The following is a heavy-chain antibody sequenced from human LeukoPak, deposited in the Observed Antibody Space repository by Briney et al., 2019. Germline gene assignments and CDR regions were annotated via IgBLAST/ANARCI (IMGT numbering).Heavy chain of an antibody. CDR2: IYSGGST. CDR1: GFTVSSHY. D-gene: IGHD4-17*01. CDR3: ARGPISYGDYTFDY. Sequence: PGGSLRLSCAASGFTVSSHYMSWVRQAPGKGLEWVSVIYSGGSTYYADSVKGLFTISRDNSKNTLYLQMNSLRAEDAAVYYCARGPISYGDYTFDYWGQGTLVTVSS. V-gene: IGHV3-53*05. J-gene: IGHJ4*02.